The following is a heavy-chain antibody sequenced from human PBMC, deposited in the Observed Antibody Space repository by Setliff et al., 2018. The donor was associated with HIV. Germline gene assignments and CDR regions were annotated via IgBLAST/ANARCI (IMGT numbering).Heavy chain of an antibody. CDR2: ISGYNGNT. D-gene: IGHD2-8*01. CDR1: GYTFTNYG. Sequence: ASVKVSCKASGYTFTNYGISWVRQAPGQGLEWMGWISGYNGNTNYAEKLQGRVTMTTDTSTSTAYMKFRSMRSDDTAVDYFARGGVGTSDAFDLWGQGTMVTVSS. CDR3: ARGGVGTSDAFDL. J-gene: IGHJ3*01. V-gene: IGHV1-18*01.